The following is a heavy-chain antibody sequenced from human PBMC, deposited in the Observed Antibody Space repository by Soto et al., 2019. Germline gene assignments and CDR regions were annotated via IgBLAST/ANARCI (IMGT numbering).Heavy chain of an antibody. CDR3: ARRGPDIVVVVAATDNAFDI. CDR1: GYSFTSYW. J-gene: IGHJ3*02. D-gene: IGHD2-15*01. CDR2: IYPGDSDT. Sequence: EVQLVQSGAEVKKPGESLKISCKGSGYSFTSYWIGWVRQMPGKGLEWMGIIYPGDSDTRYSPSFQGQVTISAGKSISTAYLQWSSLKASDTAMYYCARRGPDIVVVVAATDNAFDIWGQGTMVTVSS. V-gene: IGHV5-51*03.